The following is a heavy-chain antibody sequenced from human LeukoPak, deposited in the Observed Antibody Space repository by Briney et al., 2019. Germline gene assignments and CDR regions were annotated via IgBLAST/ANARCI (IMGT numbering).Heavy chain of an antibody. CDR1: GGSISSYN. J-gene: IGHJ5*02. D-gene: IGHD6-13*01. CDR3: AKGSSSWYFGWFDP. Sequence: SETLSLTCIVSGGSISSYNWNWIRQPPGKGLEWIGYMYNSGSTNNNPSLKSRVTISVGKSKNQFSLKLSSVTAADTAVYYCAKGSSSWYFGWFDPWGQGTLVTVSS. CDR2: MYNSGST. V-gene: IGHV4-59*01.